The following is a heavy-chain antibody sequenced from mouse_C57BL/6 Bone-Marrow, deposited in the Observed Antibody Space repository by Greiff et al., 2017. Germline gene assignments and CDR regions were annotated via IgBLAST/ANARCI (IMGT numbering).Heavy chain of an antibody. D-gene: IGHD1-2*01. CDR2: IDPENGDT. V-gene: IGHV14-4*01. Sequence: EVQLQQSGAELVRPGASVKLSCTASGFNIKDDYMHWVKQRPEQGLEWIGWIDPENGDTEYASKFQGKATITADTSSNTAYLQLSSLTSEDTAVHYCTTYGPYAMDYWGQGTSVTVSS. J-gene: IGHJ4*01. CDR3: TTYGPYAMDY. CDR1: GFNIKDDY.